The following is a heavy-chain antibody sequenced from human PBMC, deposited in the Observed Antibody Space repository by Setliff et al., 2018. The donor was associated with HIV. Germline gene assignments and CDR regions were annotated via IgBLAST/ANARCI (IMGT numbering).Heavy chain of an antibody. CDR1: GFTFSSYW. D-gene: IGHD6-25*01. Sequence: GGSLRLSCAASGFTFSSYWMSWVRQASGKGLEWVAVISYDGNYKYYSDSVKGRFTISRDNSKNTLYLQMDSLRPKDTAAYYCARAPSWQRQVDFWGQGTLVTVSS. CDR2: ISYDGNYK. CDR3: ARAPSWQRQVDF. V-gene: IGHV3-30*03. J-gene: IGHJ4*02.